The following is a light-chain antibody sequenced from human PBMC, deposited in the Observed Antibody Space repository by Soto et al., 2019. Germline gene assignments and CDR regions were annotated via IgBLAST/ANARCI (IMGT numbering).Light chain of an antibody. CDR1: SSDVGGYKY. CDR3: QSYDSGLSAWL. J-gene: IGLJ3*02. Sequence: QSALTQPPSASGSPGQSVTISCTGTSSDVGGYKYVSWYQQHPGKAPKVMIYEVNKRPSGVPDRFSGSKSGNTASLTVSGLQAEDEADYYCQSYDSGLSAWLFGGGTKVTVL. CDR2: EVN. V-gene: IGLV2-8*01.